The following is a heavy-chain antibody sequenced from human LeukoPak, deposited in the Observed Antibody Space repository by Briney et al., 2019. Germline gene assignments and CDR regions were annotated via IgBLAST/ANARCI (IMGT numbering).Heavy chain of an antibody. CDR3: AKTKVRSWIQLWSSHFDY. Sequence: GGSLRLSCAASGFTFSSYSMNWVRQAPGKGLEWVSSISSSSSYIYYADSVKGRFTISRDNAKNSLYLQMNSLRAEDTAVYYCAKTKVRSWIQLWSSHFDYWGQGTLVTVSS. V-gene: IGHV3-21*04. J-gene: IGHJ4*02. CDR1: GFTFSSYS. D-gene: IGHD5-18*01. CDR2: ISSSSSYI.